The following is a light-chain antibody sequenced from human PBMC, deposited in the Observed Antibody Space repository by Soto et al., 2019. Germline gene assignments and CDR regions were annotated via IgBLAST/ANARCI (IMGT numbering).Light chain of an antibody. Sequence: QSALTQPASVSGSPGQSITLSCTGTSSDVGAYNYVSWYQPHPGKAPKLMIYDVSNRPSGVSNRFSGSKSGNTASLTISGLQAEDEADYYCSSYTSSSTLVFGGGTKLTVL. CDR2: DVS. J-gene: IGLJ2*01. V-gene: IGLV2-14*01. CDR3: SSYTSSSTLV. CDR1: SSDVGAYNY.